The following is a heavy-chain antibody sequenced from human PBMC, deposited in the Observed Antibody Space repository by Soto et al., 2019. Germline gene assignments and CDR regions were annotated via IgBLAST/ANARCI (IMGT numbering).Heavy chain of an antibody. CDR3: TRLNEAPMVIQSFDY. CDR1: GFTFSDSA. D-gene: IGHD2-21*01. Sequence: GGSLRLSCVASGFTFSDSAIHWVRQASGKGLEWVGRIRSRANHHATACTASVEGRFTISRDDSKNTAYLQMNSLKTEDTALYYCTRLNEAPMVIQSFDYWGQGTLVTVSS. V-gene: IGHV3-73*01. CDR2: IRSRANHHAT. J-gene: IGHJ4*02.